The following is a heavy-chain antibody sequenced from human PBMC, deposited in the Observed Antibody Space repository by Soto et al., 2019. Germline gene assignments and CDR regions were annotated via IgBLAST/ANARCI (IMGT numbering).Heavy chain of an antibody. CDR2: IYWDDDK. V-gene: IGHV2-5*02. CDR1: GFSLSTSGVG. D-gene: IGHD2-15*01. Sequence: QITLKESGPTLVKPTQTHTLTCTFSGFSLSTSGVGVGWIRQPPGKALEWLALIYWDDDKCNSPSLKSRLTITQDTSKSQVVLTMTNMDLVDTATYYCAYLNGVAATNREGVVAYWGQGSLVTVSS. CDR3: AYLNGVAATNREGVVAY. J-gene: IGHJ4*02.